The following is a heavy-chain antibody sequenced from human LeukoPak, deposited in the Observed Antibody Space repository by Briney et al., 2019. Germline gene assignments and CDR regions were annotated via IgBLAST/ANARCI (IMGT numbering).Heavy chain of an antibody. D-gene: IGHD3-22*01. Sequence: PSETLSLTCTVSGDSISSGDYYWSWIRQPAGKGLEWIVRISSSGSTNYNPSLKSRVPISVDTSKNQFSLKLSSVTAADTAVYFCARGPYSYDSSGAFDIWGQGTMVTVSS. CDR3: ARGPYSYDSSGAFDI. V-gene: IGHV4-61*02. CDR2: ISSSGST. J-gene: IGHJ3*02. CDR1: GDSISSGDYY.